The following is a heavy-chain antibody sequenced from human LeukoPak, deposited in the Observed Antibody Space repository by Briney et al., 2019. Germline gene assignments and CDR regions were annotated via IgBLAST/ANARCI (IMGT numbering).Heavy chain of an antibody. V-gene: IGHV1-18*01. CDR1: GYTFTNYG. Sequence: ASVKVSCKASGYTFTNYGISWVRQAPGQGLEWMGWISAYNGHTNYAQKLQGRVTMTTDTSTSTAHMELRSLRSDDTAVYYCARNYRARLERHSDLGGECDYWGQGTLVTVSS. D-gene: IGHD1-26*01. CDR2: ISAYNGHT. J-gene: IGHJ4*02. CDR3: ARNYRARLERHSDLGGECDY.